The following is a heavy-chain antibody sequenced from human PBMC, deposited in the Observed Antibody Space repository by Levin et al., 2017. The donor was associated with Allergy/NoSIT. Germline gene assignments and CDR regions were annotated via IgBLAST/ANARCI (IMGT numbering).Heavy chain of an antibody. CDR2: IDWDDDK. Sequence: SGPTLVKPTQTLTLTCTFSGFSLSTRGMCVSWIRQPPGKALEWLARIDWDDDKYYSTSLKTRLTISKDTSKNQVVLTMTDMDPVDTGTYYCARMEYSSSSGGNYYYGMDVWGQGTTVTVSS. D-gene: IGHD6-6*01. J-gene: IGHJ6*02. CDR3: ARMEYSSSSGGNYYYGMDV. CDR1: GFSLSTRGMC. V-gene: IGHV2-70*11.